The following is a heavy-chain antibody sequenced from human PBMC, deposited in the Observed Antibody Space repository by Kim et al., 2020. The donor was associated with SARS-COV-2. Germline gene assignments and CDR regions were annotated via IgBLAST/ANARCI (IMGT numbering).Heavy chain of an antibody. D-gene: IGHD6-19*01. CDR2: FDPEDGET. V-gene: IGHV1-24*01. CDR1: GYTLTELS. J-gene: IGHJ4*01. CDR3: PVTSVWSYFDY. Sequence: ASVKVSCKVSGYTLTELSMHWVRQPPVKGLEWMGGFDPEDGETIYAQKFQDRVTMTEDTSTDTAYMQLTSLRSAYTAVYYCPVTSVWSYFDYWGHGTLVT.